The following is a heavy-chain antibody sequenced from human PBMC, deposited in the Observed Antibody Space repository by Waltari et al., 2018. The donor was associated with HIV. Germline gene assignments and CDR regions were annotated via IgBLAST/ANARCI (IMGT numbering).Heavy chain of an antibody. CDR3: ARSYDYGGNPIYYGMDV. CDR1: GYTFTSYD. Sequence: QVQLVQSGAEVKKPGASVKVSCKASGYTFTSYDINWVRQDTGQGPAWMGWMNPNSGNTSYAQKLQGRVTMTRNTSISTAYMELSSLRSEDTAVYYCARSYDYGGNPIYYGMDVWGQGTTVTGSS. J-gene: IGHJ6*02. V-gene: IGHV1-8*01. CDR2: MNPNSGNT. D-gene: IGHD4-17*01.